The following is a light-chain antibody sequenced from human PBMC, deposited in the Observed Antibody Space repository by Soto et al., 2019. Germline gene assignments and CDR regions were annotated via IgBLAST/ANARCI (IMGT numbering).Light chain of an antibody. J-gene: IGKJ4*01. Sequence: EIVLTQSPDTLSLSPGERATLSCRASRSVTTFLAWYQQKPDQAPRLLIYDASKRATGVPTRFSGSGSGTDFTLTISSLEPEDFAVYHCQQRTNWPLTFGGGTKVERK. CDR2: DAS. CDR3: QQRTNWPLT. CDR1: RSVTTF. V-gene: IGKV3-11*01.